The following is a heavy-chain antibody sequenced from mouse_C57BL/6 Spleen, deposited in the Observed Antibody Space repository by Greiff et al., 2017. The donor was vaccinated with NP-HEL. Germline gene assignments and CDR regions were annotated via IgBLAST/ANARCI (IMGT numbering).Heavy chain of an antibody. CDR3: ARAEWDYYAMDY. D-gene: IGHD1-3*01. CDR2: IHPNSGSN. Sequence: QVQLQQPGAELVKPGASVKLSCKASGYTFTSYWMHWVKQRPGQGLEWIGMIHPNSGSNNYNEKFKSKATLTVDKSSSTAYMQLSSLTSEDSAVSYCARAEWDYYAMDYWGQGTSVTVSS. J-gene: IGHJ4*01. CDR1: GYTFTSYW. V-gene: IGHV1-64*01.